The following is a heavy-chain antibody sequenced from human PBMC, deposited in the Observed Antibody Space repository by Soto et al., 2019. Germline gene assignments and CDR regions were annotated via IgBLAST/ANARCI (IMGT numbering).Heavy chain of an antibody. Sequence: ASVKVSCKASGYTFTSYVISWVRQAPGQGLEWMGWISAYNGNTNYAQKLQGRVTMTTDTSTSTAYMELRSLRSDDTAVYYCAREGCSGGSCPYYYYYYMDVWGKGTTVTVSS. CDR2: ISAYNGNT. J-gene: IGHJ6*03. CDR1: GYTFTSYV. V-gene: IGHV1-18*01. CDR3: AREGCSGGSCPYYYYYYMDV. D-gene: IGHD2-15*01.